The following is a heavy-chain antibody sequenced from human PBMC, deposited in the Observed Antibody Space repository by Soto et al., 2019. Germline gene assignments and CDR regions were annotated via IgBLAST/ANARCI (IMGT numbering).Heavy chain of an antibody. CDR3: AREEAGPINPWLTFDI. CDR1: GFTFSSYG. Sequence: GGSLRLSCAASGFTFSSYGMHWVRQAPGKGLEWVAVIWYDGSNKYYADSVKGRFTISRDNSKNTLYLQMNSLRAEDTAVYYCAREEAGPINPWLTFDIWGQGTMVTVSS. V-gene: IGHV3-33*01. CDR2: IWYDGSNK. J-gene: IGHJ3*02. D-gene: IGHD3-16*01.